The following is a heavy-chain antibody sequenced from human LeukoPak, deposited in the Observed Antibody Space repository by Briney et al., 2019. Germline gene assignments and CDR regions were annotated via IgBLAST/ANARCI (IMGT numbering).Heavy chain of an antibody. Sequence: SVKVSCKASGFTFTSSAVQWVRQARGQRLEWIGWIVVGSGNTNYAQKFQERVTITRDMSTSTAYMELSSLRSEDTAVYYCAAGTASITIFDYYYGMDVGGQGTTVTVSS. J-gene: IGHJ6*02. CDR3: AAGTASITIFDYYYGMDV. CDR2: IVVGSGNT. V-gene: IGHV1-58*01. CDR1: GFTFTSSA. D-gene: IGHD3-9*01.